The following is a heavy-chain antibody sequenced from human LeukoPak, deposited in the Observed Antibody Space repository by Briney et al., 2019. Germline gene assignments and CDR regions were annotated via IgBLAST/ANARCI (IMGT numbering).Heavy chain of an antibody. CDR1: GGSISTYY. D-gene: IGHD3-22*01. CDR2: SHYSGST. J-gene: IGHJ6*02. V-gene: IGHV4-59*01. CDR3: ARAPQGESDAASGFYGVDV. Sequence: SETLSLTCTVSGGSISTYYWTWIRQPPGKRLEWIGFSHYSGSTNYNPSLKSRVTMSVDTSTNQFSLKLNSVTAADTAVYYCARAPQGESDAASGFYGVDVWGQGTTVTVSS.